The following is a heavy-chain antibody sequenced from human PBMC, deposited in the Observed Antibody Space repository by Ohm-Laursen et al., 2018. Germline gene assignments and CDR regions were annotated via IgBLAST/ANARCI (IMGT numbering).Heavy chain of an antibody. J-gene: IGHJ4*02. CDR2: LYYSGTT. Sequence: SETLSLTCDVSGLSISNSNWWGWIRQPPGKGLEWVGYLYYSGTTYYNPSLKSRVTMSVDTSKSQFSVKLTSVTAVDTAVYYCATSPHDIMSSKDYWGQGTLVTVSS. CDR3: ATSPHDIMSSKDY. V-gene: IGHV4-28*01. CDR1: GLSISNSNW. D-gene: IGHD3-9*01.